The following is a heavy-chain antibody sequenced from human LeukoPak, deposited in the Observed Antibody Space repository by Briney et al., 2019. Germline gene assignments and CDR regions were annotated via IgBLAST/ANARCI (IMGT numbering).Heavy chain of an antibody. CDR3: AREYDANYYDSSGYYENLDY. CDR2: ISRSGSTI. J-gene: IGHJ4*02. D-gene: IGHD3-22*01. CDR1: GFTFSSYE. Sequence: GGSLRLSCAASGFTFSSYEMNWVRQAPEEGLEWVSYISRSGSTIYYADSVKGRFTISRDNARNTLYLQMNSLRAEDTAVYYYAREYDANYYDSSGYYENLDYWGQGTLVTVSS. V-gene: IGHV3-48*03.